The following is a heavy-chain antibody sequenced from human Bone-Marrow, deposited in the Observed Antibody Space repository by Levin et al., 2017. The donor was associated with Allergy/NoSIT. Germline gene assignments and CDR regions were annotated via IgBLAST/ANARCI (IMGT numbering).Heavy chain of an antibody. V-gene: IGHV3-30*04. Sequence: GGSLRLSCAASGFTFTSYAMHWVRQAPGKGLEWVALISFDGSNKYYADSVKGRFTISRDDFKNTVYLQMNSLRPEDTAIYYCARGWLGRYSVDYWGQGTLVPVAS. D-gene: IGHD2-15*01. CDR3: ARGWLGRYSVDY. J-gene: IGHJ4*02. CDR1: GFTFTSYA. CDR2: ISFDGSNK.